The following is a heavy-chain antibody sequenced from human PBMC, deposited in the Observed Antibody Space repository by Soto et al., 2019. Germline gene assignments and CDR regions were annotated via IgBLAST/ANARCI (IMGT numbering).Heavy chain of an antibody. CDR2: ISYDGSNK. Sequence: QVQLVESGGGVVQPGRSLRLSCAASGFTFSSYGMHWVRQAPGKGLEWVAVISYDGSNKYYADSVKGRFTISRDNSKNTLYLQMISLRAEDTAVYYCAKYHYGGNSGDAFDIWGQGTMVTVSS. V-gene: IGHV3-30*18. CDR3: AKYHYGGNSGDAFDI. J-gene: IGHJ3*02. D-gene: IGHD4-17*01. CDR1: GFTFSSYG.